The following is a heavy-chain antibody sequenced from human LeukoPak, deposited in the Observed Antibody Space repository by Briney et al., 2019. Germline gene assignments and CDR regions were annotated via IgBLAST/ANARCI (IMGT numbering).Heavy chain of an antibody. CDR2: MNIDGSER. CDR1: GFSFSNYW. V-gene: IGHV3-7*01. Sequence: PGGSLRLSCAASGFSFSNYWMGWVRQAPGKRPEWVANMNIDGSERYYADSVKGRFTISRDDARNSVFLQMSGLRVEDTAVYYCARDPVEWELLLDYWGQGTLATVSS. CDR3: ARDPVEWELLLDY. J-gene: IGHJ4*02. D-gene: IGHD1-26*01.